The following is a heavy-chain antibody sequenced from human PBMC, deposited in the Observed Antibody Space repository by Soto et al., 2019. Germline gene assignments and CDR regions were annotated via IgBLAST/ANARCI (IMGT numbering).Heavy chain of an antibody. CDR2: ISGSGENT. Sequence: GGSLILSCAASGFPFSSYAMSWVRQAPGKGLEWVSAISGSGENTYYAGSVKGRFTISRDNSNNMLFLQMNSLRAEDTAVYYCAKGALASSYGPIDYWGQGTLVTVSS. CDR3: AKGALASSYGPIDY. V-gene: IGHV3-23*01. J-gene: IGHJ4*02. CDR1: GFPFSSYA. D-gene: IGHD5-18*01.